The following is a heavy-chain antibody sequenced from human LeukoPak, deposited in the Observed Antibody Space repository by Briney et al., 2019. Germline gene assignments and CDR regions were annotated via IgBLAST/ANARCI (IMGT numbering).Heavy chain of an antibody. V-gene: IGHV4-59*01. J-gene: IGHJ4*02. CDR1: GGSISSDY. CDR2: IYYSGRT. D-gene: IGHD4-11*01. CDR3: ARGFYSPHY. Sequence: SETLSLTCTVSGGSISSDYWSWIRQPPGKGLEWIGYIYYSGRTYYNPSLKSRVTISVDTSKNQFSLKLSSVTAADTAVYYCARGFYSPHYWGQGTLASVSS.